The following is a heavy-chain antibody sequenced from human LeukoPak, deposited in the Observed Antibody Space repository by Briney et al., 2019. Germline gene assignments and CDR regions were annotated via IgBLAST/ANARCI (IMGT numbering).Heavy chain of an antibody. Sequence: PGGSLRLSCAASGFTFSSYSMNWVRQAPGKGLEWVSSISSSSSYIYYADSVKGRFTISRDNSKNTLYLQMNSLRAEDTAVYYCTKEMADRREAFDYWGQGTLATVSS. D-gene: IGHD6-6*01. J-gene: IGHJ4*02. CDR2: ISSSSSYI. CDR1: GFTFSSYS. V-gene: IGHV3-21*06. CDR3: TKEMADRREAFDY.